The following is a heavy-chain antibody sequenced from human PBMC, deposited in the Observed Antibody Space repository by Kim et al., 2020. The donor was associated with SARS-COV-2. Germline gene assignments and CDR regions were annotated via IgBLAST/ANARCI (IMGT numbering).Heavy chain of an antibody. J-gene: IGHJ6*02. CDR2: ISYDGSNK. V-gene: IGHV3-30*18. CDR3: ANDVVVPAAIPMDV. D-gene: IGHD2-2*01. Sequence: GGSLRLSCAASGFTFSSYGMHWVRQAPGKGLEWVAVISYDGSNKYYADSVKGRFTTSRDNSKNTLYLQMNSLRAEDTAVYYCANDVVVPAAIPMDVWGQGTTVTVSS. CDR1: GFTFSSYG.